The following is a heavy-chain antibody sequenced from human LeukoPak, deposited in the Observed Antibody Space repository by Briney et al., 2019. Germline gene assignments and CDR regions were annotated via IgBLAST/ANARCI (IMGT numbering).Heavy chain of an antibody. CDR2: INIGGTNT. CDR1: GFTFNDYY. J-gene: IGHJ5*02. CDR3: ATDGAGFDT. Sequence: GGPLRLSCAASGFTFNDYYMSWIRQAPGKGLEWLSYINIGGTNTHYADSVRGRFTISRDNAKKSLYLEMNNLRAEDTAVYYCATDGAGFDTWGQGVLVTVSS. V-gene: IGHV3-11*01.